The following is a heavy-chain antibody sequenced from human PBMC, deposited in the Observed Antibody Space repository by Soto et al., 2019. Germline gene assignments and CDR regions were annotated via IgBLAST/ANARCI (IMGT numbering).Heavy chain of an antibody. CDR2: ISSRSSYI. V-gene: IGHV3-21*01. J-gene: IGHJ5*02. CDR3: ARGDNFDX. CDR1: GGSISSSS. Sequence: ETLSLTCTVSGGSISSSSYYWGWIRQPPGKGLEWVSSISSRSSYIYYADSVKGRFTISRDNADNSLYLQMNSLRAEDTAVYYCARGDNFDXWGQGTLVTVSS. D-gene: IGHD1-1*01.